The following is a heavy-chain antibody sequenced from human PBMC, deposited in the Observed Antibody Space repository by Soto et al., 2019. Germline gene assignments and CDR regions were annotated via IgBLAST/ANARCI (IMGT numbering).Heavy chain of an antibody. CDR2: ISGSGGIT. V-gene: IGHV3-23*01. Sequence: PGGSLRLSCAASGFTFSSYAMSWVRQAPGKGLEWVSFISGSGGITYYADSVKGRFTISRDNSKNTLYLQMHSLRAEDTAIYYYEKDANWEDHYWGQGTLVTVSS. D-gene: IGHD1-1*01. CDR3: EKDANWEDHY. CDR1: GFTFSSYA. J-gene: IGHJ4*02.